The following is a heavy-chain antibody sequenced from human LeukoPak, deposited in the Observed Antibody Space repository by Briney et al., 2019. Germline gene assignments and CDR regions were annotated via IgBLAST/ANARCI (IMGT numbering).Heavy chain of an antibody. CDR1: GFTFSSYA. Sequence: EAGGSLRLSCAASGFTFSSYAMHWVRQAPGKRLEWVAVISYDGSNKYYADSVKGRFTISRDNSKNTLYLQMNSLRAEDTAVYYCAKSFGPVIAAAGTGADWGQGTLVTVSS. D-gene: IGHD6-13*01. V-gene: IGHV3-30*04. CDR3: AKSFGPVIAAAGTGAD. J-gene: IGHJ4*02. CDR2: ISYDGSNK.